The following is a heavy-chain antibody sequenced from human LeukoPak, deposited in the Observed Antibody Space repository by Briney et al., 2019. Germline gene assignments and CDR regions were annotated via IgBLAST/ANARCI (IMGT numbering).Heavy chain of an antibody. D-gene: IGHD5-18*01. CDR1: GYTFIAYY. V-gene: IGHV1-2*02. Sequence: GASVKVSCKASGYTFIAYYMHWVRQAPGQGLEWMGWVNPNSGATNYAQKFQGRVTMTRDTSLSTVYVELTWLTSDDTAVYYCARDPVDTAMVTGGYWGQGTLVTVSS. CDR3: ARDPVDTAMVTGGY. CDR2: VNPNSGAT. J-gene: IGHJ4*02.